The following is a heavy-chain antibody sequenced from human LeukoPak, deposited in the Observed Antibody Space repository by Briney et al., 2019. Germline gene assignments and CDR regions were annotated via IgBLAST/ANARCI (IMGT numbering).Heavy chain of an antibody. V-gene: IGHV4-34*01. D-gene: IGHD5-18*01. CDR2: INHSGST. CDR1: GGSFSGYY. J-gene: IGHJ4*02. Sequence: PSETLSLTCAVYGGSFSGYYWSWIRQPPGKGLEWIGEINHSGSTNYNPSLKSRVTISVNTSKSQFSLKLSSVTAADTAVYYCARPSPDTAMAIDYWGQGTLVTVSS. CDR3: ARPSPDTAMAIDY.